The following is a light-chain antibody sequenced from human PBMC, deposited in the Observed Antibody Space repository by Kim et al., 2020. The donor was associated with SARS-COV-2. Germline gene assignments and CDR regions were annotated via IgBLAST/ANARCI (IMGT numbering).Light chain of an antibody. CDR1: AFPKQY. J-gene: IGLJ3*02. Sequence: SYELTQPPSVSVSPGHTARITCSGDAFPKQYAYWYQQKSGQAPVLIIYEDSERPSGIPDRFSGSSSGSTVTLSISGVQAEDESDYYCQSADDSGTWVFGG. V-gene: IGLV3-25*03. CDR3: QSADDSGTWV. CDR2: EDS.